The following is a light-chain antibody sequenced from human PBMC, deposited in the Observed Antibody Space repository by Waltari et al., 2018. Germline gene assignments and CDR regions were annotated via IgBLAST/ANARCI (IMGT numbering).Light chain of an antibody. CDR1: SSAY. CDR2: EVS. CDR3: SSYADNTLV. Sequence: QSALTQPPPASGSPGQSVTISCTGTSSAYVSWFQHHPGKAPKLMIYEVSKRPSGVPDRFSGSKSGNTASLTVSGLQADDEAHYYCSSYADNTLVFGGGTKLTVL. J-gene: IGLJ3*02. V-gene: IGLV2-8*01.